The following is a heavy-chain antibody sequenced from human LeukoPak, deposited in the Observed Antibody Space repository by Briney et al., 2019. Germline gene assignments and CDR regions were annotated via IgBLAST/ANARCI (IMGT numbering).Heavy chain of an antibody. CDR3: ARNGNYYYYGMDV. Sequence: GASVKVSCKASGYTFTGYYMHWVRQAPGQGLEWMAWINPNSGGTNYAQKFQGRVTMTRDTSISTAYMELSRLRSDDTALYYCARNGNYYYYGMDVWGQGTTVTVSS. D-gene: IGHD2-8*01. CDR1: GYTFTGYY. J-gene: IGHJ6*02. V-gene: IGHV1-2*02. CDR2: INPNSGGT.